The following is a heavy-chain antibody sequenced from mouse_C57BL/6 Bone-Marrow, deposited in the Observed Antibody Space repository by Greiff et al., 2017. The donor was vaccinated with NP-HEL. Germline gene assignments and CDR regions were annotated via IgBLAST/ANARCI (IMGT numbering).Heavy chain of an antibody. J-gene: IGHJ4*01. CDR3: AILITTVVADYAMDY. CDR2: IDPNSGGT. CDR1: GYTFTSYW. D-gene: IGHD1-1*01. V-gene: IGHV1-72*01. Sequence: VQLQQPGAELVKPGASVKLSCKASGYTFTSYWMHWVKQRPGRGLEWIGRIDPNSGGTKYNEKFKSRATLTVDKPSSTAYMQLSSLTSEDSAVYYCAILITTVVADYAMDYWGQGTSVTVSS.